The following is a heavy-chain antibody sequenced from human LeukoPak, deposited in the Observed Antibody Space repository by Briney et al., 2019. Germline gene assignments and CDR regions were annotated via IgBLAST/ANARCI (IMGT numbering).Heavy chain of an antibody. CDR3: AKARIAAAGTGAFDV. Sequence: GGSLRLSCAASGLTFSSYSMNWVRQAPGKGLEWVSAFSATDGSAQYAESVRGRFTISRDNSKNSLYLQMNSLRDEDTAVYFCAKARIAAAGTGAFDVWGQGTMVTVSS. V-gene: IGHV3-23*01. CDR2: FSATDGSA. D-gene: IGHD6-13*01. J-gene: IGHJ3*01. CDR1: GLTFSSYS.